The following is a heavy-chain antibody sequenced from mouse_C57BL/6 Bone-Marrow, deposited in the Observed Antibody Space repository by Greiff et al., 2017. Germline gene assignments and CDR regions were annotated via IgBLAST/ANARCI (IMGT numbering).Heavy chain of an antibody. CDR1: GFTFSDYG. CDR3: ARSAVVAPDY. J-gene: IGHJ2*01. V-gene: IGHV5-17*01. CDR2: ISSGSSTI. Sequence: EVKLMESGGGLVKPGGSLKLSCAASGFTFSDYGMHWVRQAPGKGLEWFAYISSGSSTINYADTVKGRFTITRDNAKNTLFLQMTSLRSEDTAMYYCARSAVVAPDYWGQGTTLTVSS. D-gene: IGHD1-1*01.